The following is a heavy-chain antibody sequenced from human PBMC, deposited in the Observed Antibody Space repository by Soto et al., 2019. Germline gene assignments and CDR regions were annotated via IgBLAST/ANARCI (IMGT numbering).Heavy chain of an antibody. D-gene: IGHD2-15*01. CDR3: AVVVAAQSYDY. J-gene: IGHJ4*02. Sequence: QVQLQESGPGLVKPSQTLSLTCTVSGGSISSGGYYWSWIRQHPGKGLEWIGYIYYSGSTYYNPSRKRRVNISVDTSKNQFSLKLSSVTAADTAVYYCAVVVAAQSYDYWGQGTLVTVSS. V-gene: IGHV4-31*03. CDR2: IYYSGST. CDR1: GGSISSGGYY.